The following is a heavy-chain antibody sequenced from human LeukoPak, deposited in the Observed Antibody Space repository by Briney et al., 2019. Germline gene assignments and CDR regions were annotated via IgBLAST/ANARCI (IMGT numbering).Heavy chain of an antibody. CDR1: GGSFSGYY. V-gene: IGHV4-34*01. CDR2: ISHRGNT. D-gene: IGHD2-2*03. J-gene: IGHJ4*02. Sequence: SETLSLTCAVYGGSFSGYYCHWIRQPPGKGLEWIGEISHRGNTKYYPSLKSRVTISLDTSKNQFSLKLSSATAADTAMYYCFLLDTVVCRDYWGQGTLVTVSS. CDR3: FLLDTVVCRDY.